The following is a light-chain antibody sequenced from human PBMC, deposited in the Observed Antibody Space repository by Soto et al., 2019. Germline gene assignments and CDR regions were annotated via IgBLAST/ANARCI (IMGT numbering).Light chain of an antibody. Sequence: EKVMTQSPATLSVSPGERVTLSCRASQSVTSNLAWYQQKPGQAPRLLIYGASTRATGIPARFSGSGSGTEFTLTISSLQSEDFAVYYCHHYDIWPPRTFGQGTKLEIK. CDR1: QSVTSN. V-gene: IGKV3-15*01. J-gene: IGKJ2*01. CDR3: HHYDIWPPRT. CDR2: GAS.